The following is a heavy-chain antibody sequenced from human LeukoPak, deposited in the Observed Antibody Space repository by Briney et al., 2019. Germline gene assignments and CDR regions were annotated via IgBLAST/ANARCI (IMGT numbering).Heavy chain of an antibody. CDR2: IYSGGTT. CDR1: GFTVSSNH. J-gene: IGHJ6*02. D-gene: IGHD2-15*01. CDR3: AKDPLGYCSGGSCDGADYYGMDV. Sequence: GGSLRLSCAASGFTVSSNHMSWVRQAPGKGLEWVSLIYSGGTTYYADSVKGRFTITRDNSKNTLYLQMNSLRAEDTAVYYCAKDPLGYCSGGSCDGADYYGMDVWGQGTTVTVSS. V-gene: IGHV3-53*05.